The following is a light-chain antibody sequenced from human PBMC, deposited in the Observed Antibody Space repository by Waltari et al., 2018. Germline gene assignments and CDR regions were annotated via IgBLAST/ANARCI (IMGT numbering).Light chain of an antibody. CDR1: SLRSYY. Sequence: SSELTQDPAVSVALTQTVSITCQGDSLRSYYASWYQQKPGQAPILVIYGKNKRPSGSPDRFSGSTSGNTASLTITGARAEDEADYYCESRDTSGTQLVFGGGTKLTVL. CDR2: GKN. J-gene: IGLJ3*02. CDR3: ESRDTSGTQLV. V-gene: IGLV3-19*01.